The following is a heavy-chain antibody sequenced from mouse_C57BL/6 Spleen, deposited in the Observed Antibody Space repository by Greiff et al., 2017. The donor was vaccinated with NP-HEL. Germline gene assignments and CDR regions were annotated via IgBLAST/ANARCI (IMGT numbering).Heavy chain of an antibody. D-gene: IGHD1-1*01. Sequence: EVQLQQSGAELVKPGASVKLSCTASGFNIKDYYMHWVKQRTEQGLEWIGRIDPEDGETKYAPKFQGKATITADTSSNTAYLQLSSLTSEDTAVYYCASYYGSSQYYFDYWGQGTTLTVSS. CDR3: ASYYGSSQYYFDY. CDR1: GFNIKDYY. V-gene: IGHV14-2*01. CDR2: IDPEDGET. J-gene: IGHJ2*01.